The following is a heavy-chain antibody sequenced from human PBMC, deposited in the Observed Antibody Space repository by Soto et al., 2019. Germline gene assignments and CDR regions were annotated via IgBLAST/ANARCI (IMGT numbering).Heavy chain of an antibody. V-gene: IGHV4-31*03. D-gene: IGHD6-13*01. Sequence: QVQLQESGPGLVKPSQTLSLTCTVSGGSISSGGYYWSWIRQHPGKGLEWIGYIYYSGSTYYNPSLKRRVTISVDTSKNQFSLKLSSVTAADTAVYYCARDLGVAAAGHSYYYYGMDVWGQGTTVTVSS. CDR2: IYYSGST. J-gene: IGHJ6*02. CDR1: GGSISSGGYY. CDR3: ARDLGVAAAGHSYYYYGMDV.